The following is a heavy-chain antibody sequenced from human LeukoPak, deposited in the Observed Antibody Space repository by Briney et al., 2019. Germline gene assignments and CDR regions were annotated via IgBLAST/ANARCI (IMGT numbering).Heavy chain of an antibody. CDR2: INSDGSST. CDR1: GFTFDDYG. CDR3: ARKATIGGYFDY. Sequence: GGSLRLSCAASGFTFDDYGMSWVRQAPGKGLVWVSRINSDGSSTSYADSVKGRFTISRDNAKNTLYLQMNSLRAEDTAVYYCARKATIGGYFDYWGQGTLVTVSS. J-gene: IGHJ4*02. D-gene: IGHD5-12*01. V-gene: IGHV3-74*01.